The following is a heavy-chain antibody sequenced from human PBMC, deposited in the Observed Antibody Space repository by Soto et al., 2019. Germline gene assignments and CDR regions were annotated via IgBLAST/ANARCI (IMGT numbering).Heavy chain of an antibody. D-gene: IGHD1-26*01. V-gene: IGHV3-21*01. CDR3: ARVEVGATDYGMDV. CDR2: ISSSSSYI. Sequence: GGSLRLSCAASGFTFSSYSMNWVRQAPGKGLEWVSSISSSSSYIYYADSVKGRFTISRDNAKNSLYLQMNSLRAEDTAVYYCARVEVGATDYGMDVWGQGTTVTVSS. J-gene: IGHJ6*02. CDR1: GFTFSSYS.